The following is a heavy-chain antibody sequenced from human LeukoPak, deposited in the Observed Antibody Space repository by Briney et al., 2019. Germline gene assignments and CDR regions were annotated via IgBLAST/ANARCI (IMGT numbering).Heavy chain of an antibody. D-gene: IGHD2-2*01. Sequence: GGSLRLSCAASGFTFSSYAMSWVRQAPGKGLEWVSAISGSGGGTYYADSVKGRFTISRDNSKNTLYLQMNSLRAEDTAVYYCANPTKYCSSTSCPFDHWGQGTLVTVSS. V-gene: IGHV3-23*01. CDR3: ANPTKYCSSTSCPFDH. CDR2: ISGSGGGT. J-gene: IGHJ4*02. CDR1: GFTFSSYA.